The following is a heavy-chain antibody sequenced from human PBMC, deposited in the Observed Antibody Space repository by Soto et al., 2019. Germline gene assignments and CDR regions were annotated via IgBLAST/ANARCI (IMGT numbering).Heavy chain of an antibody. CDR1: GGSISSSSYY. J-gene: IGHJ4*02. V-gene: IGHV4-39*01. CDR3: ARHRVQSDFWSGSDYDY. Sequence: SETLSLTCTVSGGSISSSSYYWGWIRQPPGKGLEWIGSIYYSGSTYYNPSLKSRVTISVDTSKNQFSLKLSSVTAADTAVYYCARHRVQSDFWSGSDYDYWGQGTLVTVSS. D-gene: IGHD3-3*01. CDR2: IYYSGST.